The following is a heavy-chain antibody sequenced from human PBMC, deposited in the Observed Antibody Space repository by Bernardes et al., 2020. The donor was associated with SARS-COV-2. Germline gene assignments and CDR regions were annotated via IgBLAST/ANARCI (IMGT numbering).Heavy chain of an antibody. CDR3: AKDRVEYCSGGSCYLIDQDFFDY. Sequence: GGSLRLSCAASGFTFSTFAMAWVRQVPGKGLEWVSGISGSGGTTYYADSVKGRFTISRDNSKKTLYLQMKSLRAEDTAAYYCAKDRVEYCSGGSCYLIDQDFFDYWGQGALVTVSS. CDR1: GFTFSTFA. CDR2: ISGSGGTT. D-gene: IGHD2-15*01. J-gene: IGHJ4*02. V-gene: IGHV3-23*01.